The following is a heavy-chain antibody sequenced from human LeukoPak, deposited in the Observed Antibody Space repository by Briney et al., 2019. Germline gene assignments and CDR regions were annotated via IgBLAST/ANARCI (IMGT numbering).Heavy chain of an antibody. CDR1: AYTFTGYY. CDR2: INPNSGGT. V-gene: IGHV1-2*02. D-gene: IGHD3-10*01. CDR3: ASPMIPVVGLFDP. Sequence: ASVKVSCKASAYTFTGYYMHWVRQPPGQGLEGVGWINPNSGGTNYAQKSQARGTMTRDTTIITTYMERSMHKSDDQAVDYCASPMIPVVGLFDPWGQGTLVTVSS. J-gene: IGHJ5*02.